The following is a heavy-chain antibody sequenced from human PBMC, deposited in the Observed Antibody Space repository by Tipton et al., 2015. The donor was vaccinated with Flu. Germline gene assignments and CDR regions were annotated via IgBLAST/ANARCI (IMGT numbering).Heavy chain of an antibody. CDR2: IYYSGST. V-gene: IGHV4-39*07. CDR1: GDSISSSSYY. D-gene: IGHD2-15*01. Sequence: TLSLTCTVPGDSISSSSYYWGWIRQPPGKGLEWIGSIYYSGSTYYNPSLKSRVTISVDTSKNQFSLKLSSVTAADTAVYYCARGLGVVVAVAFDIWGQGTMVTVSS. J-gene: IGHJ3*02. CDR3: ARGLGVVVAVAFDI.